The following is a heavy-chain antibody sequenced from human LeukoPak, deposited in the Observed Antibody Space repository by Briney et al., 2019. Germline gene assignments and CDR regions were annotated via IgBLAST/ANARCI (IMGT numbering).Heavy chain of an antibody. Sequence: ASVKVSCKASGYTFTNYEINWVRQGTGQGLEWLGWMNPSSGNTGYAQKFQGRVTMTRDTSISTAYMELSSLRSEDTAVYYCARVWFGELSMDAWGQGTTVTVSS. CDR2: MNPSSGNT. V-gene: IGHV1-8*01. J-gene: IGHJ6*02. CDR1: GYTFTNYE. CDR3: ARVWFGELSMDA. D-gene: IGHD3-10*01.